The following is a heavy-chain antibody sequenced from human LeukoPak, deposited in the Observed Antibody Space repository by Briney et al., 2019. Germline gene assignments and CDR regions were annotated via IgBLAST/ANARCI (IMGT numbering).Heavy chain of an antibody. CDR2: IKQDGSEK. Sequence: GGSLRLSCAASGFTFSSYCMSWDRQAPGRGLEWVSTIKQDGSEKYYADSVKGRFTISRDNSKNSLYLQMNSLRAEDTAVYYCAAELRSGYFVGAFDIWGQGTMVTVSS. D-gene: IGHD3-3*01. CDR3: AAELRSGYFVGAFDI. V-gene: IGHV3-7*01. J-gene: IGHJ3*02. CDR1: GFTFSSYC.